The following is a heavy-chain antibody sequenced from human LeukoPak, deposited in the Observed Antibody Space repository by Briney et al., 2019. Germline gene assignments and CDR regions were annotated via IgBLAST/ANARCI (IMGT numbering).Heavy chain of an antibody. CDR2: INHSGST. CDR3: AREPGYSYYYFDY. V-gene: IGHV4-34*01. J-gene: IGHJ4*02. D-gene: IGHD5-18*01. CDR1: GGSISSYY. Sequence: PSETLSLTCTVSGGSISSYYWSWIRQPAGKGLEWIGEINHSGSTNYNPSLKSRVTISVDTSKNQFSLKLSSVTAADTAVYYCAREPGYSYYYFDYWGQGTLVTVSS.